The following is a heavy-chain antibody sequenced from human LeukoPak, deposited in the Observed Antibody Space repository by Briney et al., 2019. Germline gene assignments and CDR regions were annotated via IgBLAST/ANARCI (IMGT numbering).Heavy chain of an antibody. CDR3: ARDYQSRRGFFDY. J-gene: IGHJ4*02. CDR1: GGSISSTNYY. CDR2: IYTSGST. V-gene: IGHV4-61*02. D-gene: IGHD2-2*01. Sequence: SQTLSLTCTVSGGSISSTNYYWSWIRQPAGKGLEWIGRIYTSGSTSYNPSLESRVTTSVDTSKNQFSLKLRSVTAADTAVYYCARDYQSRRGFFDYWGQGTLVTVSS.